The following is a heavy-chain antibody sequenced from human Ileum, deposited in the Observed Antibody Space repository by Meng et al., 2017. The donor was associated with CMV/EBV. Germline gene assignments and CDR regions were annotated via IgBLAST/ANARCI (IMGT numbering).Heavy chain of an antibody. CDR1: GGSISSGSYY. D-gene: IGHD3-22*01. Sequence: GPVQGPGPGLVKPSQTLSLTCTGSGGSISSGSYYWSWIRQPAGKGLEWIGRIDTSGSTNYNPSLKSRVTISVDTSKNQFSLRLSSVTAADTAVYYCASTMYYYDSSGYPYWGQGTLVTVSS. J-gene: IGHJ4*02. CDR3: ASTMYYYDSSGYPY. CDR2: IDTSGST. V-gene: IGHV4-61*02.